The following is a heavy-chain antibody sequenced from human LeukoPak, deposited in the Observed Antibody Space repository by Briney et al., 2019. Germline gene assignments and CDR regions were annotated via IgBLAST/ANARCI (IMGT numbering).Heavy chain of an antibody. CDR2: ITPIFGAA. V-gene: IGHV1-69*05. Sequence: ASVKVSCKASGGTFSSYPFTWVRQAPGQGLEWMGEITPIFGAANYAQKFQGRVTITTDESTSTAYMELSSLRSEDTAVYYCARAPRRLPISPFDYWGQGTLVTVSS. CDR3: ARAPRRLPISPFDY. CDR1: GGTFSSYP. D-gene: IGHD2-15*01. J-gene: IGHJ4*02.